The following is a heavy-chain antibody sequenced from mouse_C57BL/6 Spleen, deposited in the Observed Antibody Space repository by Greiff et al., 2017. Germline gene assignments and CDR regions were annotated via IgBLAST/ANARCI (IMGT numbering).Heavy chain of an antibody. CDR2: IDPANGNT. CDR1: DFNINNTY. V-gene: IGHV14-3*01. CDR3: DSRDYDCDGYGMDY. J-gene: IGHJ4*01. Sequence: VQLQQSVAELVRPGASVKLSCTASDFNINNTYMHWVKQRPEQGLEWIGSIDPANGNTKYAPKFQGKATITADTSSNTAYLQLSRLTSEDTAIYYCDSRDYDCDGYGMDYWGQGTSVTVSA. D-gene: IGHD2-4*01.